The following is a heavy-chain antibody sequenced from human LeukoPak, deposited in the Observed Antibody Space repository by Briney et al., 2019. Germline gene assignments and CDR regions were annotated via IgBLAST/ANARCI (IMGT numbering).Heavy chain of an antibody. J-gene: IGHJ6*03. D-gene: IGHD6-19*01. CDR1: GFTVSSNY. CDR3: ARDSGWYNMDV. V-gene: IGHV3-53*01. CDR2: IYSGGST. Sequence: GGSLRLSCAASGFTVSSNYMSWVRQAPGKGLEWVSVIYSGGSTYYADSVEGRFTISRDNSKNTLYLQMNSLRAEDTAVYYCARDSGWYNMDVWGKGTTVTVSS.